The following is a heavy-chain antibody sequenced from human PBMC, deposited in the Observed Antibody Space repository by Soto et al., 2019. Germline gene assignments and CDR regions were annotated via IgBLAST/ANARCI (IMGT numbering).Heavy chain of an antibody. CDR3: ASTAHSSGWYSGGFDY. CDR1: GGSISSYY. D-gene: IGHD6-19*01. CDR2: IYYSGST. J-gene: IGHJ4*02. V-gene: IGHV4-59*01. Sequence: PSETLSLTCTVSGGSISSYYWSWIRQPPGKGLEWIGYIYYSGSTNYNPSLKSRVTISVDTSKNQFSLKLSSVTTADTAVYYCASTAHSSGWYSGGFDYWGQGTLVTVS.